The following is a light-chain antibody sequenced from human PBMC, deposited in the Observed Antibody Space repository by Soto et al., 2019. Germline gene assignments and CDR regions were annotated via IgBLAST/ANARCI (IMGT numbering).Light chain of an antibody. CDR2: GAY. V-gene: IGKV3-15*01. J-gene: IGKJ1*01. Sequence: EIPMTPSPFTLALSNTARCTTSGRASQSVRTNLAWYKQKTGKXPXXXIYGAYNRANNIADRFSGSGSGTDFTLTRRRLQSEARALYYCEQYNNWPTFGEGTKV. CDR3: EQYNNWPT. CDR1: QSVRTN.